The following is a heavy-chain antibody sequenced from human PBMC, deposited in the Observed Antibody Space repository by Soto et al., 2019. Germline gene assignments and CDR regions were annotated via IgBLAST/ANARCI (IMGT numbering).Heavy chain of an antibody. CDR2: ISSSSSTI. Sequence: GGSLRLSCAASGFTFSSYSMNWVRQAPWKGLEWVSYISSSSSTIYYADSVKGRFTISRDNAKNSLYLQMNSLRAEDTAVYYCARDPGYCTNGVCYYYYYYMDVWGKGTTVTVSS. CDR3: ARDPGYCTNGVCYYYYYYMDV. D-gene: IGHD2-8*01. CDR1: GFTFSSYS. J-gene: IGHJ6*03. V-gene: IGHV3-48*04.